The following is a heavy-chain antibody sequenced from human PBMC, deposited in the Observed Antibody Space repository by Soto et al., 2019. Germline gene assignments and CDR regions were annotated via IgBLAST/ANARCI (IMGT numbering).Heavy chain of an antibody. CDR1: SYTFTSYG. J-gene: IGHJ4*02. V-gene: IGHV1-18*01. CDR3: AREGVDVTVTLEKNFAY. Sequence: QVQLVQSGAEVKKPGASAKVSCKASSYTFTSYGISWVRQAPGQGLEWMGWISDYNGNTNYAQKLQGRVTMTTDTFTSTAYRELRSLRSDDTAVYYCAREGVDVTVTLEKNFAYWGQGTLVTVSS. D-gene: IGHD4-17*01. CDR2: ISDYNGNT.